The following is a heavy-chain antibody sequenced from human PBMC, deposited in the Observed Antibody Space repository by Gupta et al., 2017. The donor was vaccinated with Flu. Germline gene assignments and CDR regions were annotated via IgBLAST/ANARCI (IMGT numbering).Heavy chain of an antibody. Sequence: RQMPGKGLEWMGIIYPGDSDTRYSPSFQGQVTISADKSISTAYLQWSSLKASDTAMYYCARHDSSGYGTLDYWGQGTLVTVSS. J-gene: IGHJ4*02. V-gene: IGHV5-51*01. CDR2: IYPGDSDT. D-gene: IGHD3-22*01. CDR3: ARHDSSGYGTLDY.